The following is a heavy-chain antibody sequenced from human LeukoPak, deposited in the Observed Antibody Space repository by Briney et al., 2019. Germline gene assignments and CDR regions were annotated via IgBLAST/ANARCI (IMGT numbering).Heavy chain of an antibody. CDR3: AREMSSISWFDVFDL. D-gene: IGHD2-2*01. Sequence: GGSLRLSCAASGFTFSSYSMNWVRQAPGKGLEWVSSISSSSSYIYYADSVKGRFTISRDNAKNPLYLQMNSLRAEDTAVYYCAREMSSISWFDVFDLWGQGTMVTVSS. V-gene: IGHV3-21*01. J-gene: IGHJ3*01. CDR1: GFTFSSYS. CDR2: ISSSSSYI.